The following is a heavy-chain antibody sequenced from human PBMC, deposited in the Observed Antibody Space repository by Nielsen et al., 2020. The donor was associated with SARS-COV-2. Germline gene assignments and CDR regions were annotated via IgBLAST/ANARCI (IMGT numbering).Heavy chain of an antibody. D-gene: IGHD6-19*01. CDR2: IYYSGST. Sequence: SETLSLTCTVSGGSISSYYWSWIRQPPGKGLEWIGYIYYSGSTNYNPSLKSRVTISVDTSKNQFSLKLSSVTAADTAVYYCARATTYSSGWYIDSWGPGTLVTVSS. J-gene: IGHJ4*02. V-gene: IGHV4-59*01. CDR3: ARATTYSSGWYIDS. CDR1: GGSISSYY.